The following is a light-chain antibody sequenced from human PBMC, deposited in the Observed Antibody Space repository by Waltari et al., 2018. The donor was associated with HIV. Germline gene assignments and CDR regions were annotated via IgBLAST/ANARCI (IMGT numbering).Light chain of an antibody. Sequence: QSALTQPASVSGSPGQSITISCTGTHTDVGGYNYVSWYQQHTGKAPKRIIYELTIPPSGVSNRFSGSKSGNTASLTISVRQAEDEADDYGNSYTAGTAWVFGAGTKLTVL. CDR3: NSYTAGTAWV. J-gene: IGLJ3*02. CDR1: HTDVGGYNY. CDR2: ELT. V-gene: IGLV2-14*01.